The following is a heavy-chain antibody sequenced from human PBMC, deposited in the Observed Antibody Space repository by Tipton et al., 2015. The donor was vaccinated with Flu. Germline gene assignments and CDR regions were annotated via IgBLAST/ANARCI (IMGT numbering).Heavy chain of an antibody. CDR2: ISSAGDT. D-gene: IGHD6-13*01. CDR3: ARGPLPDSNWYNGMDV. J-gene: IGHJ6*02. CDR1: GFTFASYD. V-gene: IGHV3-13*01. Sequence: GSLRLSCAASGFTFASYDMHWVRQVSGKGLEWVSAISSAGDTYYLDSVKGRFTISRENDKNSLYLQMNSLGVGDTAVYFCARGPLPDSNWYNGMDVWGQGTTVTVS.